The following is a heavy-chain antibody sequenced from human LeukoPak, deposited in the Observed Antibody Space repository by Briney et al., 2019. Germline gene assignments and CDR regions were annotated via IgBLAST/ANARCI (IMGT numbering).Heavy chain of an antibody. V-gene: IGHV3-23*01. CDR3: TTTRPYGTTWAGAFED. CDR2: VTSRSAT. J-gene: IGHJ4*02. Sequence: PGGSLRLSCVASGFIFSSHGMSWVRQAPGKGLEWVSTVTSRSATHYTDSVKGRFITSRDSSKNTLSLQMNSLRAEDTALYYCTTTRPYGTTWAGAFEDWGQGTPVTVSS. D-gene: IGHD6-19*01. CDR1: GFIFSSHG.